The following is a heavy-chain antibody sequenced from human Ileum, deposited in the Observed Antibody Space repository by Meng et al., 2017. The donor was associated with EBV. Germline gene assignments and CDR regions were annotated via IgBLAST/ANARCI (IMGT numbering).Heavy chain of an antibody. J-gene: IGHJ5*02. CDR2: INPSGDKT. CDR3: ATDNSVEYITWLFDP. V-gene: IGHV1-46*01. CDR1: TYFIHW. D-gene: IGHD2/OR15-2a*01. Sequence: QLEQVGAWVKKPWASVKVSCNDSTYFIHWVHWVRQGPAQGLELMGVINPSGDKTTYGRKFRDRVTMTRDTSTNTLFMEVSSLRSEDTAMYYCATDNSVEYITWLFDPWGQGTLVTVSS.